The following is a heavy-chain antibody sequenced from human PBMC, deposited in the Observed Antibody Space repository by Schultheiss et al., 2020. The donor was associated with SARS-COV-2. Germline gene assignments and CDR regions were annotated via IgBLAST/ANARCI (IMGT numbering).Heavy chain of an antibody. V-gene: IGHV3-15*01. D-gene: IGHD6-19*01. J-gene: IGHJ4*02. CDR2: IKSKTDGGTT. CDR1: GFTFSSYA. CDR3: AKPRGSSSGWYFDY. Sequence: GGSLRLSCAASGFTFSSYAMSWVRQAPGKGLEWVGRIKSKTDGGTTDYAAPVKGRFTISRDDSKNTLYLQMNSLRAEDTAVYYCAKPRGSSSGWYFDYWGQGTLVTVSS.